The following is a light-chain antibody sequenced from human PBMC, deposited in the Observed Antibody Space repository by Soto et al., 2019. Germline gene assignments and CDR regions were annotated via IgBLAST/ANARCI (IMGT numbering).Light chain of an antibody. V-gene: IGLV1-40*01. CDR1: SSNIGAGYD. CDR2: GNS. J-gene: IGLJ2*01. CDR3: QSSDSSLSVI. Sequence: QSVLTQPPSVSGAPGQRVTISCTGSSSNIGAGYDVHWYQQLPGTAPKPLIYGNSNRPSGVPDRFSGSKSGTSASLAITGLQAEDEADYYCQSSDSSLSVIFGRGTKLTVL.